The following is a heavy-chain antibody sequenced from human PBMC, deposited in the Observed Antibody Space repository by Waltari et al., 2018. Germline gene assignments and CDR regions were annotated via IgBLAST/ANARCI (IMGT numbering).Heavy chain of an antibody. J-gene: IGHJ4*02. CDR1: GGSISSSSYH. D-gene: IGHD3-16*01. CDR2: IYYSGST. V-gene: IGHV4-39*01. Sequence: QLQLQESGPGLVKPSETLFLTYTVSGGSISSSSYHWGWIRQPPGKGLEWIGSIYYSGSTYYNPSLKSRVTISVDTSKNQFSLKLSSMTAADTAVYYCANGGAVYYFDYWGQGTLVTVSS. CDR3: ANGGAVYYFDY.